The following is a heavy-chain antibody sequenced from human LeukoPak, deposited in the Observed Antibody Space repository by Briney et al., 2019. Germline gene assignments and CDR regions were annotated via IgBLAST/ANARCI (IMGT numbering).Heavy chain of an antibody. Sequence: ASVKVSCKASGYTFTGYYIHWVRQAPGQGLEWMGRINPNSGGTNYAQKFQGRVTMTRDTSISTAYMELSSLRSDDTAVYFCARADCIGGSCYSGYYYGMDVWGQGTTVTVSS. CDR1: GYTFTGYY. CDR2: INPNSGGT. CDR3: ARADCIGGSCYSGYYYGMDV. D-gene: IGHD2-15*01. J-gene: IGHJ6*02. V-gene: IGHV1-2*06.